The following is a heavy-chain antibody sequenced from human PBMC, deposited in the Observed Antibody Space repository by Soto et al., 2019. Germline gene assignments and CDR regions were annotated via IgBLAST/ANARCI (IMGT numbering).Heavy chain of an antibody. J-gene: IGHJ4*02. D-gene: IGHD1-1*01. CDR3: ARVQLVNKVIDY. V-gene: IGHV4-59*02. CDR1: GDSVSSYY. Sequence: SETLSLTCTVSGDSVSSYYWSWIRQSPGKGLQWIGYIFYNGGTAYNPSLKSRVTMSLDMSKKQFSLKLTSVTAADTAAYYCARVQLVNKVIDYGAQGTRVPVS. CDR2: IFYNGGT.